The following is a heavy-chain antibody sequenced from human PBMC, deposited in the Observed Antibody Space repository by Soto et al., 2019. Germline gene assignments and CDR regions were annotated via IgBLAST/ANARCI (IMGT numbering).Heavy chain of an antibody. V-gene: IGHV3-33*01. CDR2: IWYDGSNK. J-gene: IGHJ5*02. CDR1: GFTFGSYG. D-gene: IGHD5-12*01. Sequence: GGSLRLSCAASGFTFGSYGMHWVRQAPGKGLEWVAVIWYDGSNKYYADSVKGRFTISRDNSKNTLYLQMNSLRAEDTAVYYCARDGGCRDGYTVGCKWFEPWGQGTLVT. CDR3: ARDGGCRDGYTVGCKWFEP.